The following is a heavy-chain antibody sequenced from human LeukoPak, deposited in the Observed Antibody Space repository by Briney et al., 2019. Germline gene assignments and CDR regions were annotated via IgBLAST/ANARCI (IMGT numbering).Heavy chain of an antibody. J-gene: IGHJ3*02. V-gene: IGHV3-49*03. CDR3: TRVSYSGGWLGGRFAAFDI. CDR1: GFTFGDYA. Sequence: GRSLRLSCTASGFTFGDYAVSWFRQAPGKGLEWVNFIRSKPYGGTTESAASVKDRFTISRDDSKSIAYLQMNSLKTEDTAVYYCTRVSYSGGWLGGRFAAFDIWGQGTMVTVSS. CDR2: IRSKPYGGTT. D-gene: IGHD6-19*01.